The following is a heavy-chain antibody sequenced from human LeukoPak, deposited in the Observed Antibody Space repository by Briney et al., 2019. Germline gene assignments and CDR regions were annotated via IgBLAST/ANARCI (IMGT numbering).Heavy chain of an antibody. CDR1: GGSISSSRYY. Sequence: PSETLSLTCSVSGGSISSSRYYWGSSRHPPGKGLEWIGSIYDSGSTYYNPSLKSRVTISVDTPKNQFSLKLSSVTAADTAVYYCARRDYSNLFDYWGQGTLVTVSS. D-gene: IGHD4-11*01. V-gene: IGHV4-39*01. J-gene: IGHJ4*02. CDR3: ARRDYSNLFDY. CDR2: IYDSGST.